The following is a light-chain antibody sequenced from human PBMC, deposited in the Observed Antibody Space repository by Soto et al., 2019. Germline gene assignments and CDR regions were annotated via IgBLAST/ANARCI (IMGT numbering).Light chain of an antibody. CDR1: QSVISTY. CDR3: KQYGSSLS. CDR2: GAS. V-gene: IGKV3-20*01. J-gene: IGKJ4*01. Sequence: VLTLSPGTLSLSPGERANLSCMASQSVISTYLAWYQQKPGQAPRLLIYGASNRATGIPDRFSSSGSGTKLFLTISSPAPEESSVCYGKQYGSSLSFGGGTKLDI.